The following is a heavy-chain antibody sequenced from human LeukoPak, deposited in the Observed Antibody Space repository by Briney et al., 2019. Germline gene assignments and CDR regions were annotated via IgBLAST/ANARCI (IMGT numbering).Heavy chain of an antibody. Sequence: GGSLRLSCAASVSTFQNYAIHWVRQAPGKGLEWVSLTSGDGITTYFADSVKGRFTISRDNSKSSLFLQMNRLRTEDTALYYCARDHVYGGADYWGQGTLVTVSS. D-gene: IGHD5/OR15-5a*01. CDR1: VSTFQNYA. CDR2: TSGDGITT. V-gene: IGHV3-43*02. CDR3: ARDHVYGGADY. J-gene: IGHJ4*02.